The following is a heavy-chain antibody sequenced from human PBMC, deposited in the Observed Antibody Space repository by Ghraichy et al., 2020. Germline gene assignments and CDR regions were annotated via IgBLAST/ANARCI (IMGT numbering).Heavy chain of an antibody. Sequence: SETLSLTCTVSGGSISSGDYYWSWIRQPPGKGLEWIGYIYYSGSTYYNPSLKSRVTISVDTSKNQFSLKLSSVTAADTAVYYCASSTVTTAPYYYYYYMDVWGKGTTVTVSS. D-gene: IGHD4-11*01. J-gene: IGHJ6*03. CDR3: ASSTVTTAPYYYYYYMDV. CDR2: IYYSGST. V-gene: IGHV4-30-4*01. CDR1: GGSISSGDYY.